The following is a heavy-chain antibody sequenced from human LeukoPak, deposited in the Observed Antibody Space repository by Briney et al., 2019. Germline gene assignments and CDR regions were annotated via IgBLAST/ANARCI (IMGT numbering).Heavy chain of an antibody. CDR1: GFTFSSYW. D-gene: IGHD5-18*01. V-gene: IGHV3-7*01. Sequence: GGSLRLSCAASGFTFSSYWMSWVRQAPGKGLEGVANIKQDGSEKYYVDSVKGRFTISRDNAKNSLYLQMNSLRAEDTAVYYCHGAQGAMVRKDYWGQGTLVTVSS. CDR2: IKQDGSEK. CDR3: HGAQGAMVRKDY. J-gene: IGHJ4*02.